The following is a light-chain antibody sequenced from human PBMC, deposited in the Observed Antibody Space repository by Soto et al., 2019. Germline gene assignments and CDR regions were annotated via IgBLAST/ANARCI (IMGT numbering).Light chain of an antibody. CDR3: SPYTSSSGLLDV. CDR2: DVS. J-gene: IGLJ1*01. Sequence: QSALNQPASVSGSPGQSITISCTGTSSDVGGYNYVSWYQQHPGKTPKLMIYDVSNRPSGVSNRFSGCKSGNTASLTISGVQAEDEADYYCSPYTSSSGLLDVFGTGTQLTVL. V-gene: IGLV2-14*01. CDR1: SSDVGGYNY.